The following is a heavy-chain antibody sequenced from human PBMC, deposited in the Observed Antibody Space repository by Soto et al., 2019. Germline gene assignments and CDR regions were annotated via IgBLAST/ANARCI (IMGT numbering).Heavy chain of an antibody. CDR1: GFTFDDYA. V-gene: IGHV3-9*01. CDR3: AKDTYYDFWSGVTYYYGMDV. Sequence: PVGSLRLSCAASGFTFDDYAMHWVRQAPGKGLEWVSGISWNSGSIGYADSVKGRFTISRDNAKNSLYLQMNSLRAEDTALYYCAKDTYYDFWSGVTYYYGMDVWGQGTTVTVSS. CDR2: ISWNSGSI. D-gene: IGHD3-3*01. J-gene: IGHJ6*02.